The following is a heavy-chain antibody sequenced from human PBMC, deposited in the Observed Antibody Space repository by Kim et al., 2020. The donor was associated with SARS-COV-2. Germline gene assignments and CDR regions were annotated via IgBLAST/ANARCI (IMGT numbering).Heavy chain of an antibody. D-gene: IGHD3-10*01. V-gene: IGHV4-39*01. CDR1: GGSISSSSYY. CDR2: IYYSGST. Sequence: SETLSLTCTVSGGSISSSSYYWGWIRQPPGKGLEWIGSIYYSGSTYYNPSLKSRVTISVDTSKNQFSLKLSSVTAADTAVYYCARHVSLRPTPLEIWGQGTMVTVSS. CDR3: ARHVSLRPTPLEI. J-gene: IGHJ3*02.